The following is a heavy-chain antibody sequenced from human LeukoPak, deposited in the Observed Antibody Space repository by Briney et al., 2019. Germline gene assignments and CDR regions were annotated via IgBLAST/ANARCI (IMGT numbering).Heavy chain of an antibody. V-gene: IGHV3-74*01. CDR1: GFTFNNYW. D-gene: IGHD1-14*01. CDR2: VNPGGSIA. J-gene: IGHJ6*02. CDR3: AKDRNYSYGMDV. Sequence: GGSLRLSCAASGFTFNNYWIHWVRQAPGKGLVWVSRVNPGGSIANFADSVKGRFTISRDNAKNSPYLQMNSLRAEDTAVYYCAKDRNYSYGMDVWGQGTTVTVSS.